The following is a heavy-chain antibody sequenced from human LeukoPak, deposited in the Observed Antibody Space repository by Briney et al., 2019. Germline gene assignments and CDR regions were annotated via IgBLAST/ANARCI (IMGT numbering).Heavy chain of an antibody. J-gene: IGHJ3*02. CDR2: ISAYNGNT. Sequence: ASVTVSCKASGYTFTIYGISWVRQAPGQGLEWMGWISAYNGNTNYAQKLQGRVTMTTDTSTSTAYMELRSLRSDDTAVYYCARGTYYDFWSGYFMGIDQDAFDIWGQGTMVTVSS. V-gene: IGHV1-18*01. CDR3: ARGTYYDFWSGYFMGIDQDAFDI. CDR1: GYTFTIYG. D-gene: IGHD3-3*01.